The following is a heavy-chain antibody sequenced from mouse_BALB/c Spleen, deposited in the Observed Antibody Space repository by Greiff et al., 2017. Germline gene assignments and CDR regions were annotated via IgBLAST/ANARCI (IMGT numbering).Heavy chain of an antibody. CDR3: ARHAPYGNYNY. Sequence: EVMLVESGGGLVKLGGSLKLSCAASGFTFSSYYMSWVRQTPEKRLELVAAINSNGGSTYYPDTVKGRFTISRDNAKNTLYLQMSSLKSEDTALYYCARHAPYGNYNYWGQGTTLTVSS. CDR1: GFTFSSYY. CDR2: INSNGGST. V-gene: IGHV5-6-2*01. D-gene: IGHD2-1*01. J-gene: IGHJ2*01.